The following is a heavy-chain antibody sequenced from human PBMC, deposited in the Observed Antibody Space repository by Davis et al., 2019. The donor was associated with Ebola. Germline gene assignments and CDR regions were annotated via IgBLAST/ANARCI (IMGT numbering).Heavy chain of an antibody. CDR1: GYIFRSYG. CDR3: ARDRAATVIEY. V-gene: IGHV1-18*04. J-gene: IGHJ4*02. D-gene: IGHD6-25*01. CDR2: ISTYNGNT. Sequence: AASVKVSCKASGYIFRSYGISWVRQAPGHGLEWMGWISTYNGNTKYAQNFQGSVTMTTDTSTDTAYMELRSRRSDDTAVYYCARDRAATVIEYWGQGRLVTVSS.